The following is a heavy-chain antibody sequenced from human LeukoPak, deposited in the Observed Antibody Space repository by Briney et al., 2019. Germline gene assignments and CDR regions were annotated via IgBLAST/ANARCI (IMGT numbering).Heavy chain of an antibody. Sequence: EASVKVSCKASGYTFTGYYMHWVRQAPGQGLEWVGCINPNSGGTNYAQKFQGRFTMTRDTSISTAYMELSRLRSDDTAVYYCARDREDTAMVSYWYFDLWGRGTLVTVSS. CDR1: GYTFTGYY. D-gene: IGHD5-18*01. V-gene: IGHV1-2*02. CDR3: ARDREDTAMVSYWYFDL. CDR2: INPNSGGT. J-gene: IGHJ2*01.